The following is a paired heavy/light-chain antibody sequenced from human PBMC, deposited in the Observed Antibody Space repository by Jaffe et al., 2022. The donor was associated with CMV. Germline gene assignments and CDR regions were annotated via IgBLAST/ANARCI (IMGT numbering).Heavy chain of an antibody. CDR1: GFAFRDYY. J-gene: IGHJ6*04. V-gene: IGHV3-11*05. D-gene: IGHD5-12*01. CDR2: ISSSNIYT. Sequence: QVQLVESGGGLVKPGGSLRLSCAASGFAFRDYYMYWIRQAPGKGLEWLSFISSSNIYTDYADSVKGRFTISRDNAKNSLYLQMNSLRAEDTAVYYCARPRTAGGYTSGVGVWGKGTTVTVSS. CDR3: ARPRTAGGYTSGVGV.
Light chain of an antibody. CDR2: LGS. CDR1: QSLLYSNGYNY. CDR3: MQTLQTPLT. Sequence: DIVMTQSPLSLPVTPGEPASISCRSSQSLLYSNGYNYLDWYLQKPGKSPQLLIYLGSNRASGVPDRFSGSGSGTDFTLKISRVEAEDVGVYYCMQTLQTPLTFGGGTKVEIK. J-gene: IGKJ4*01. V-gene: IGKV2-28*01.